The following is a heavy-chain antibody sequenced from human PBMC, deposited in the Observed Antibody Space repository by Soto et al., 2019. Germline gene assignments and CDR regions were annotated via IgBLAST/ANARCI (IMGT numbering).Heavy chain of an antibody. CDR3: ARGTWGSAGYYFHMDV. Sequence: SETLSLTCTVSGGSVSSGSYYWSWIRQPPGKGLEWIGYIYYSGSTNYNPSLKSRVTISVDTSKNQFSLKLTSVTAADTAVYYCARGTWGSAGYYFHMDVWGKGTTVTVSS. CDR1: GGSVSSGSYY. D-gene: IGHD3-16*01. CDR2: IYYSGST. V-gene: IGHV4-61*01. J-gene: IGHJ6*03.